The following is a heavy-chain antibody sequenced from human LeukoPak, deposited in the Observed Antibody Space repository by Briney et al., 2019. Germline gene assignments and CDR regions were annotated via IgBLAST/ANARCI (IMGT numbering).Heavy chain of an antibody. CDR2: IYYSGRI. CDR3: ASGGYGGGTSCYPNWFDL. V-gene: IGHV4-59*01. D-gene: IGHD2-2*01. Sequence: SETLSLTCTVYGGSISSYYWSWVRQPPGKGLEWLGYIYYSGRINCNPSLKRRVTISVDTSKSQFSLKLSSVTAADTAIYYCASGGYGGGTSCYPNWFDLWGQGTLVTVSS. J-gene: IGHJ5*02. CDR1: GGSISSYY.